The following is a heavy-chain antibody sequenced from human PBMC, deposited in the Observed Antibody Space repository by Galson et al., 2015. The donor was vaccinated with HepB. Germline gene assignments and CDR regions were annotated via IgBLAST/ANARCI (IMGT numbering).Heavy chain of an antibody. V-gene: IGHV3-48*03. D-gene: IGHD5-12*01. J-gene: IGHJ4*02. CDR3: ARDGDVVATGLLPDL. CDR1: GFTFSSYD. CDR2: ISSSGSFM. Sequence: SLRLSCAASGFTFSSYDMNWVRQAPGKGLEWVSYISSSGSFMYYADSVKGRFTISRDNAKNSLFLGMNSLRAEDTALYYCARDGDVVATGLLPDLWGQGTLVTVSS.